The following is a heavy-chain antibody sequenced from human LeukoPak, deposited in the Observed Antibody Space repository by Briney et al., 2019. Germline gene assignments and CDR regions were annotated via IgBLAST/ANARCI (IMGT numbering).Heavy chain of an antibody. CDR3: ARGVGYYYDSSGYYYSDY. D-gene: IGHD3-22*01. V-gene: IGHV1-8*01. J-gene: IGHJ4*02. CDR1: GYTFTSYD. CDR2: MNPNSGNT. Sequence: ASVKVSCKASGYTFTSYDINWVRQATGQGLEWMGWMNPNSGNTGYAQKFQGRVTMTRNTSISTAYMELSSLRSEDTAVYYCARGVGYYYDSSGYYYSDYWGQGTLVTV.